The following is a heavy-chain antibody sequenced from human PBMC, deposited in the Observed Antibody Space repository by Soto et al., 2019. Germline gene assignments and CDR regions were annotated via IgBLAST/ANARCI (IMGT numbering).Heavy chain of an antibody. J-gene: IGHJ4*02. V-gene: IGHV1-18*01. CDR1: GYTFTSYG. CDR2: ISAYNGNT. CDR3: ARRNRDYYDSSGYLFDY. Sequence: QVPLVQSGAEVKKPGASVKVSCQASGYTFTSYGISWVRQAPGQGLEWMGWISAYNGNTNYAQKLQGRVTMTTDTSTSTAYMELRSLRSDDTAVYYCARRNRDYYDSSGYLFDYWGQGTLVTVSS. D-gene: IGHD3-22*01.